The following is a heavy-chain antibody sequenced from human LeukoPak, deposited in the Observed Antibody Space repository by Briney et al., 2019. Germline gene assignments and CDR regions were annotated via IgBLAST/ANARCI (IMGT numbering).Heavy chain of an antibody. D-gene: IGHD2-2*01. J-gene: IGHJ6*02. CDR3: AKAGRHCSSTSCYSWGMDV. Sequence: PGGALRLSCAASGFTFSSYAMSWVRQAPGKGLEGVSAISGSGGSTYYADAVKGRFTISRDNSKDTLYLQMNSLRGEDTAGYYCAKAGRHCSSTSCYSWGMDVWGQGTTVTASS. V-gene: IGHV3-23*01. CDR1: GFTFSSYA. CDR2: ISGSGGST.